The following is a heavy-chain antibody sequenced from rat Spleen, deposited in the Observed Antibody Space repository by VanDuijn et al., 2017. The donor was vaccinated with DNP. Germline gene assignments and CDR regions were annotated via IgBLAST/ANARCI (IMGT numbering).Heavy chain of an antibody. Sequence: EVQLVESGGGLVQTGRSLKLSCAASGFTFSDYYMAWVRQAPTKGLEWVAYIRYDGGSTYYGDSVKGRFTISRDNAKSTLYLQMNSLRSEEMATYYCVRWNSGHFDYWGQGVMVPVSS. CDR3: VRWNSGHFDY. CDR2: IRYDGGST. D-gene: IGHD4-3*01. J-gene: IGHJ2*01. V-gene: IGHV5-22*01. CDR1: GFTFSDYY.